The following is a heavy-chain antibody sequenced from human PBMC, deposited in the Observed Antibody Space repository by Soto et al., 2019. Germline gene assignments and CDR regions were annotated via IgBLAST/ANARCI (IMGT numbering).Heavy chain of an antibody. V-gene: IGHV4-61*08. CDR3: ARGSFPNWFDP. J-gene: IGHJ5*02. CDR1: GGSVTSGAYY. CDR2: IHNTGNT. Sequence: QVQLQESGPGLVKPSETLSLTCTVSGGSVTSGAYYWTWIRRPPGKGLEWIGYIHNTGNTNYNPSLKSRVTISRDTSKNQFSLMLSSVTAADTAVYYCARGSFPNWFDPWGQGTLVTVSS.